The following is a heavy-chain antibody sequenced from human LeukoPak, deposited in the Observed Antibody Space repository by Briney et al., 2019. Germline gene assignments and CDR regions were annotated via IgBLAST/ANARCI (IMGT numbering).Heavy chain of an antibody. J-gene: IGHJ6*02. CDR1: GFTFSSYA. Sequence: GGALRLSCAASGFTFSSYAMHWVRQAPGKGLEWVAVISYDGSNKYYADSVKSRFTISRDNSKNTLYLQMNSLRAEDTAVYYCARVPGSYPENYYYGMDVWGQGTTVTVSS. CDR3: ARVPGSYPENYYYGMDV. D-gene: IGHD1-26*01. V-gene: IGHV3-30-3*01. CDR2: ISYDGSNK.